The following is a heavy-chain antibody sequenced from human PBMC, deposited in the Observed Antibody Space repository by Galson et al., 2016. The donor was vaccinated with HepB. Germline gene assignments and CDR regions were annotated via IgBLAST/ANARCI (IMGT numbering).Heavy chain of an antibody. CDR3: ARGSSYASGLNWFHP. V-gene: IGHV1-69*13. CDR1: GGTFSSYA. Sequence: SVKVSCKASGGTFSSYAISWVRQAPGQGLEWMGGIIPIFGTANYAQKFQARVTITADEFTSTAYMELSSLRSEDTAVYYCARGSSYASGLNWFHPWGQGTLVTVSS. CDR2: IIPIFGTA. D-gene: IGHD3-10*01. J-gene: IGHJ5*02.